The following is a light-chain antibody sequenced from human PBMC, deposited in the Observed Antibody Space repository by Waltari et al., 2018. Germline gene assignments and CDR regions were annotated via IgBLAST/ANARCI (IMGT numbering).Light chain of an antibody. V-gene: IGLV1-40*01. CDR3: QSYDRSLSGVT. CDR2: SNS. Sequence: GAPGQRVTISCTGSSSNIGAGYDVHWYQQLPNTAPKLLIYSNSNRPSGVPDRFSASKSGTSASLAITGLQAEDEADYYCQSYDRSLSGVTFGGGTKLTVL. J-gene: IGLJ2*01. CDR1: SSNIGAGYD.